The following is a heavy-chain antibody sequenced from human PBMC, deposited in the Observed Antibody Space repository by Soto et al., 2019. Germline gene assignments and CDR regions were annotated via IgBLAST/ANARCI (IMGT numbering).Heavy chain of an antibody. CDR2: IYYSGST. J-gene: IGHJ4*02. CDR1: GGSVSGVSYY. D-gene: IGHD6-6*01. Sequence: QVQLQESGPGLVKPSETLSLTCTVSGGSVSGVSYYWSWIRQPPGKGLEWIGYIYYSGSTNYNPSLKSRVTISVDTSKNQFSLKLSSVTAADTAVYYCARGSYSSSPWAFDYWGQGTLVTVSS. CDR3: ARGSYSSSPWAFDY. V-gene: IGHV4-61*01.